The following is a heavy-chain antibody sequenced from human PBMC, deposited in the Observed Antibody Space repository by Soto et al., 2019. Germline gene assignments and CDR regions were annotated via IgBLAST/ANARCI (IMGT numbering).Heavy chain of an antibody. D-gene: IGHD2-2*01. CDR2: IYNSGST. CDR1: SGSISSSNW. V-gene: IGHV4-4*02. CDR3: AREYCSSTSCYEWTHRTWYYMDV. Sequence: QVQLXXSGPGLVKPXXXXSLTCAVSSGSISSSNWWSWVRQPPGKGLEWIGEIYNSGSTNYNPSLKSRVTISVDKSKNQFSLKLSSVTAADTAVYYCAREYCSSTSCYEWTHRTWYYMDVWGKGTTVTVSS. J-gene: IGHJ6*03.